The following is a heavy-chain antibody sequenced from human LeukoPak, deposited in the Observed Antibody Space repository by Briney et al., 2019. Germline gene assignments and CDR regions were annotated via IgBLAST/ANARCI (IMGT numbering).Heavy chain of an antibody. V-gene: IGHV1-8*03. Sequence: ASVKVPCKASGYTFASYDINWVRQATGQGLEWMGWMNPNSGNTGYAQKFQGRVTITRNTSISTAYMELSSLRSEDTAVYYCARSSGSTNRFDPWGQGTLVTVSS. D-gene: IGHD1-26*01. CDR1: GYTFASYD. CDR3: ARSSGSTNRFDP. J-gene: IGHJ5*02. CDR2: MNPNSGNT.